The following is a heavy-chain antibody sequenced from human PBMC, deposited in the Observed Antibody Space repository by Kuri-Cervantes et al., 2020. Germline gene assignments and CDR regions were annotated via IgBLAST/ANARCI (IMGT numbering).Heavy chain of an antibody. D-gene: IGHD3-10*01. CDR2: ISYDGSNK. V-gene: IGHV3-30*03. CDR3: ARRALTGGDAFDI. CDR1: GFTFSSYG. J-gene: IGHJ3*02. Sequence: GGSLRLSCAASGFTFSSYGMHWVRQAPGKGLEWVAVISYDGSNKYYADSVKGRFTISRDNSKNTLYLQMNSLRAEDTAVYYCARRALTGGDAFDIWGQGTMVTVSS.